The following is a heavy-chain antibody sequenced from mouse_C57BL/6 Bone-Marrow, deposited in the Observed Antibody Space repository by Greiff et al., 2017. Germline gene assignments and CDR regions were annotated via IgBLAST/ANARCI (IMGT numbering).Heavy chain of an antibody. CDR2: ISNYYGDA. J-gene: IGHJ2*01. CDR1: GYTFTDYA. Sequence: QVHVKQSGPELVRPGVSVKISCKGSGYTFTDYAMHWVKQSHAKSLEWIGVISNYYGDASYNQKFKDKATMTVDKSSSTAYMELARLTSEDSAVYYCASGGNYYGSRYFDYWGQGTTLTVSS. V-gene: IGHV1-67*01. D-gene: IGHD1-1*01. CDR3: ASGGNYYGSRYFDY.